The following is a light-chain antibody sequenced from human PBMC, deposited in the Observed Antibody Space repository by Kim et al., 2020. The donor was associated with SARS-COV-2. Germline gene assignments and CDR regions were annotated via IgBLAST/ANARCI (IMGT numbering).Light chain of an antibody. CDR1: QDISNY. CDR3: QKYNNAART. V-gene: IGKV1-27*01. J-gene: IGKJ1*01. CDR2: AAS. Sequence: DIQMTQSPSSLSASVGDRVTITCRASQDISNYLAWYQQKPGKVPKLLIYAASTLQSGVPSRFSGSGSGTDFTLTISSLQPEDVATYYCQKYNNAARTFGQGTKVDIK.